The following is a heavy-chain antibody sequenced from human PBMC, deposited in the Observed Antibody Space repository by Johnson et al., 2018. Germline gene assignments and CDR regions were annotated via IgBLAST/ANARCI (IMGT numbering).Heavy chain of an antibody. V-gene: IGHV3-9*01. Sequence: VQLVESGGGLVQPGRSLRLSCAASGFTFDDYAMHWVRQAPGKGLEWVSGITWNSGSIGYADSVTGRFTISRDNAKKSLYLQMNSLRAEDTALYYCARDSPGGGWPLDALYIWGQGSMVTVSS. CDR2: ITWNSGSI. CDR1: GFTFDDYA. D-gene: IGHD6-19*01. J-gene: IGHJ3*02. CDR3: ARDSPGGGWPLDALYI.